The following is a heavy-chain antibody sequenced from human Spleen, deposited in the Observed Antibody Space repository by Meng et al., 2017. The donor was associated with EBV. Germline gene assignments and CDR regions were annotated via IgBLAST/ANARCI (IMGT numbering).Heavy chain of an antibody. D-gene: IGHD6-6*01. V-gene: IGHV4-4*02. CDR3: ARDPAIIPARLYGMDV. CDR1: GASIGSSNW. Sequence: QVHPQVCGPDRMKPSWTLSLTCAVSGASIGSSNWWTWVRQPPGRGLEWIGEIYQSGSTNSNPSLQSRVTISIAKSKNQFSLRLSSVTAADTAVYYCARDPAIIPARLYGMDVWGQGTTVTVSS. J-gene: IGHJ6*02. CDR2: IYQSGST.